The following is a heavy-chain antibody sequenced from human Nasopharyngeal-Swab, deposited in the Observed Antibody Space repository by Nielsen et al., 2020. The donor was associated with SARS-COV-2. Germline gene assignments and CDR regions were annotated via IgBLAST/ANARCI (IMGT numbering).Heavy chain of an antibody. V-gene: IGHV4-31*03. D-gene: IGHD3-3*01. J-gene: IGHJ6*02. CDR2: IDYSGST. CDR1: GGSISSGGYY. CDR3: ARRDYDFWCGFNGYYYGMDV. Sequence: SETLSLTCTVSGGSISSGGYYWSWIRQHPGKGLEWIGYIDYSGSTYYNPSLKSRVTISVDTSKNQFSLKPSSVTAADTAVYYCARRDYDFWCGFNGYYYGMDVWGQGTTVTVSS.